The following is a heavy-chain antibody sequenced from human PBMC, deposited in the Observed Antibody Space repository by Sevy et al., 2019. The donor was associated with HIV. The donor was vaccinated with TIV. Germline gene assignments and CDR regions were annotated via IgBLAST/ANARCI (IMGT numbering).Heavy chain of an antibody. Sequence: SGPTLVNPTQTLTLTCTFSGFSLSATGEGVGWIRQPPGKALEWLALLYWDDDERYSPSLKTRLTITKDTSKSQVVLTMTDMHPVDTATYYCVRRLWLTKYGLDVWGPGTTVTVSS. CDR2: LYWDDDE. CDR1: GFSLSATGEG. D-gene: IGHD3-22*01. J-gene: IGHJ6*02. CDR3: VRRLWLTKYGLDV. V-gene: IGHV2-5*02.